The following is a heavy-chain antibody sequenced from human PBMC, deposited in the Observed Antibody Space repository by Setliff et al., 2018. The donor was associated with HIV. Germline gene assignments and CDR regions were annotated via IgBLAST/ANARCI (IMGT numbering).Heavy chain of an antibody. CDR3: ARRSGAAVFYYFDY. D-gene: IGHD6-13*01. V-gene: IGHV4-59*01. CDR1: GGSIGSYC. CDR2: ICYSATT. Sequence: PSETLSLTCTVSGGSIGSYCWSWIRQPPGKGLEWIGTICYSATTNYNPSLKNRVAISVDTSKNQFSLKLTSVTPADTAVYYCARRSGAAVFYYFDYWGQGTRVTVS. J-gene: IGHJ4*02.